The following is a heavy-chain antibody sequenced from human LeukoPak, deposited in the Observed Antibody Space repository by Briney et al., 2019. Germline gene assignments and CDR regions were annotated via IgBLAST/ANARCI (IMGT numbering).Heavy chain of an antibody. CDR3: ARGSRYSSSWYFVDP. V-gene: IGHV1-2*02. CDR1: GYTFTGYY. D-gene: IGHD6-13*01. J-gene: IGHJ5*02. Sequence: GASVKVSCKASGYTFTGYYMHWVRQAPGQGLEWMGWINPNSGGTNYAQKFQGRVTMTRDTSISTAYMELSRLRSDDTAVYYCARGSRYSSSWYFVDPWGQGTLVTVSS. CDR2: INPNSGGT.